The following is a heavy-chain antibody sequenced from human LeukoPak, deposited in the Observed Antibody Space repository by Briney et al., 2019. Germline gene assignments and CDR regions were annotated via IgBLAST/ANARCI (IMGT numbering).Heavy chain of an antibody. CDR3: ARSRSSGYLLNWFDP. V-gene: IGHV1-18*01. CDR2: ISAYNGNT. Sequence: ASVKVSCKASGYTFTSYGISWARQAPGQGLEWMGWISAYNGNTNYAQKLQGRVTMTTDTSTSTAYMELRSLRSDDTAVYYCARSRSSGYLLNWFDPWGQGTLVTVSS. CDR1: GYTFTSYG. J-gene: IGHJ5*02. D-gene: IGHD3-22*01.